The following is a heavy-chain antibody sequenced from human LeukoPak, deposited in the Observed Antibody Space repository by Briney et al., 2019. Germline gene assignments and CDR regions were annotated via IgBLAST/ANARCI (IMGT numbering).Heavy chain of an antibody. CDR1: GYTFTGYY. V-gene: IGHV1-2*06. J-gene: IGHJ4*02. CDR2: INPNSGGT. CDR3: ARDRGAAALPGY. Sequence: GASVKVSCKASGYTFTGYYMHWVRQAPGHGLEWMGRINPNSGGTDYAQKFQGRVTMTRDTSISTAYMELSRLRSDYTAVSYCARDRGAAALPGYWGQGTLVTVSS. D-gene: IGHD6-13*01.